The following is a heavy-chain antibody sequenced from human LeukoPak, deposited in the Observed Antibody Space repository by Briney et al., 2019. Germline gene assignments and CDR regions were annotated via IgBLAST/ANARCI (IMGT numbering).Heavy chain of an antibody. Sequence: PGGSLRLSCAPSGFTFSTYWMGWVRQAPGKGLEWLANINQGGSEKYYVDSVKGRFTISRDNAKNSLFLQMNSLRAQDTAVYYSGREVGELWGQGTLVTVSS. J-gene: IGHJ4*02. CDR3: GREVGEL. CDR1: GFTFSTYW. CDR2: INQGGSEK. D-gene: IGHD3-16*01. V-gene: IGHV3-7*01.